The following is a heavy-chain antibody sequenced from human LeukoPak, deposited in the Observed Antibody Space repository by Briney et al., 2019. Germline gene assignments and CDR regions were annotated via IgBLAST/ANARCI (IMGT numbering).Heavy chain of an antibody. D-gene: IGHD7-27*01. CDR2: IYTSGST. CDR1: GGSMSSYY. Sequence: SETLSLTCTVSGGSMSSYYWSWIRQPAGKGLEWIGRIYTSGSTNYNPSLKSRVTMSVDTSKNQFSLKLSSVTAADTAGYYCARDSRNPWGHNWFDPWGQGTLVTVSA. J-gene: IGHJ5*02. V-gene: IGHV4-4*07. CDR3: ARDSRNPWGHNWFDP.